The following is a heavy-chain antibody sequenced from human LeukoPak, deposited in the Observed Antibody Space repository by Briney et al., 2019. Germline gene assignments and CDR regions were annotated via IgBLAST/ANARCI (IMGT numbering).Heavy chain of an antibody. V-gene: IGHV3-23*01. CDR3: AKDGGVMATNYYYYMDV. Sequence: SGGSTYYADSVKGRFTISRDNSKNTLYLQMNSLRAEDTAIYYCAKDGGVMATNYYYYMDVWGKGTTVTVSS. CDR2: SGGST. J-gene: IGHJ6*03. D-gene: IGHD5-24*01.